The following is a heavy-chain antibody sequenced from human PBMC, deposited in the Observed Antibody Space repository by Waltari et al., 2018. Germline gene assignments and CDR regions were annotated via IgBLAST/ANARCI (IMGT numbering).Heavy chain of an antibody. CDR3: ALSRYGLASPKFDP. Sequence: QVQVQQWGAGLVKPSETLSLTCAVYVGSFSGYYWSCLHQPPGKALEWIGEIDHSGGTNDNPSLTSRATIAVDTARNQLSLKLTSVTAADTAIYYCALSRYGLASPKFDPWGQGTLVTVSS. D-gene: IGHD4-17*01. CDR1: VGSFSGYY. V-gene: IGHV4-34*02. J-gene: IGHJ5*02. CDR2: IDHSGGT.